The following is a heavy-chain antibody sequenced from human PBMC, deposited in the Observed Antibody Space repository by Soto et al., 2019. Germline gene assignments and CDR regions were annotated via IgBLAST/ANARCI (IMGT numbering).Heavy chain of an antibody. CDR3: ARLTAGPVYGMDV. D-gene: IGHD6-19*01. J-gene: IGHJ6*02. V-gene: IGHV5-51*01. Sequence: PGESLKISCETSGYSFTNFWISWVRQMPGKGLEWMGIIYPGDSDTRYSPSFQGQVTISADKSISTAYLQWSSLKASDTAMYYCARLTAGPVYGMDVWGQGTTVTVSS. CDR2: IYPGDSDT. CDR1: GYSFTNFW.